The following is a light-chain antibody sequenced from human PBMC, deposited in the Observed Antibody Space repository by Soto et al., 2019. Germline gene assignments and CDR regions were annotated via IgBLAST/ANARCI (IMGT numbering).Light chain of an antibody. J-gene: IGKJ5*01. CDR2: KSS. CDR3: QQYSHLIT. V-gene: IGKV1-5*03. CDR1: QSISSW. Sequence: DIQMTQSPSPLSASLGDRVTITFRASQSISSWLAWYQQKPGKAPKLLIYKSSILESGVPSRFSGSGSGTDFTFTISSLQPEDIATYYCQQYSHLITFGQGTRLEIK.